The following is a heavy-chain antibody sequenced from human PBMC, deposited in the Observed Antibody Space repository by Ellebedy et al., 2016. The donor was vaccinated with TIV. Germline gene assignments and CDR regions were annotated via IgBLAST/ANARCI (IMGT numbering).Heavy chain of an antibody. CDR1: GFTFSSYW. D-gene: IGHD5-18*01. Sequence: GESLKISXAASGFTFSSYWMQWVRQAPGKGLEWVANIKQDGSAKYYVDSVKGRFTISRDNAKNSVYLQMHSLRAEDTAVYYCARQFTAYSYSFDIWGQGTMVTVSP. V-gene: IGHV3-7*01. CDR3: ARQFTAYSYSFDI. J-gene: IGHJ3*02. CDR2: IKQDGSAK.